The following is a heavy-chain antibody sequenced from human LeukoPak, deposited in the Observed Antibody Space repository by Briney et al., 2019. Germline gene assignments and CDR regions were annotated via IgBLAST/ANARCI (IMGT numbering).Heavy chain of an antibody. V-gene: IGHV4-34*01. Sequence: PSETLSLTCAVYGGSFSGYYWSWIRQPPGKGLEWIGEINHSGSTNYNPSLKSRVTISVDTSKNQFSLKLSSVTAADTAVYYCARSRIAAAGTTYYYYYMDVWGKGTTVTVSS. CDR1: GGSFSGYY. CDR2: INHSGST. J-gene: IGHJ6*03. CDR3: ARSRIAAAGTTYYYYYMDV. D-gene: IGHD6-13*01.